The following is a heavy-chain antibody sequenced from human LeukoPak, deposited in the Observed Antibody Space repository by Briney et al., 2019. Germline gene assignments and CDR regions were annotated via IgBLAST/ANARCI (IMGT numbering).Heavy chain of an antibody. CDR3: ARAGLTMGYNWFDA. V-gene: IGHV5-51*01. J-gene: IGHJ5*02. CDR1: GYSFTSYW. CDR2: IYPGDSDT. Sequence: EESLKISCKGSGYSFTSYWICCVRQMPGKGLQWMGIIYPGDSDTRYSPSFQGQVTISADKSISTAYLQSSSLKASDTAMYYCARAGLTMGYNWFDAWGQGTLVTVSS. D-gene: IGHD3-10*01.